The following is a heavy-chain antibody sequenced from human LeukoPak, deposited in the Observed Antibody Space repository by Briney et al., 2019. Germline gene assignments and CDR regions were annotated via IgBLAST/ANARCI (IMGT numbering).Heavy chain of an antibody. J-gene: IGHJ4*02. CDR3: ARVMFGEGFDY. Sequence: SVKVSCKASGGTFSSYAISWVRQAPGQGLEWMGGIIPIFGTANYAQKFQGRVTITADKSTSTAYMELSSLRSEGTAVYYCARVMFGEGFDYWGQGTLVTVSS. D-gene: IGHD3-10*02. CDR1: GGTFSSYA. V-gene: IGHV1-69*06. CDR2: IIPIFGTA.